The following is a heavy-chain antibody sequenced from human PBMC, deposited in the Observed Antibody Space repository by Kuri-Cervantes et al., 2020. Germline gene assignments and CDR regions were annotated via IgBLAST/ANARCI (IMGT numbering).Heavy chain of an antibody. CDR3: ARAVVTPDY. V-gene: IGHV1-8*01. CDR2: MNPNSGNK. Sequence: ASVKVSCKASGYTFTSYDINWVRQATGQRLEWMGWMNPNSGNKGYAQKFQGGVTMTRNTSISTAYMELSSLRSEDTAVYYCARAVVTPDYWGQGTRVTVSS. D-gene: IGHD4-23*01. CDR1: GYTFTSYD. J-gene: IGHJ4*02.